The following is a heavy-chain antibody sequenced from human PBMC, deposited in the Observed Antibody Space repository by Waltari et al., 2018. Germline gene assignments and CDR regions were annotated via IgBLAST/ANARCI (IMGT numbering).Heavy chain of an antibody. Sequence: QVQLVQSGAEVKKPGASVKVSCKASGNTFTSHAIHWVRQAPGQRLEWMGWINTDNGNTKYSQKFQGRVTITRDTSASTAYMEPSSLRSEDTAIYYCARGDLFFYWGQGTLVTVSS. J-gene: IGHJ4*02. CDR2: INTDNGNT. CDR1: GNTFTSHA. CDR3: ARGDLFFY. V-gene: IGHV1-3*04.